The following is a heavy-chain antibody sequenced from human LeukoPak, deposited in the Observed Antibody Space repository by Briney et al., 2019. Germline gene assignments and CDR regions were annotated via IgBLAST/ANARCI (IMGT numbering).Heavy chain of an antibody. Sequence: PSETLSLTCTVSGGSISSYYWSWIRQAPGKGLEWIGYIYYSGSTNYNPSLKSRVTISVDTSKNQFSLKLSSVTAADTAVYYCARLATMVRGVISAGYFDYWGQGTLVTVSS. V-gene: IGHV4-59*08. J-gene: IGHJ4*02. D-gene: IGHD3-10*01. CDR1: GGSISSYY. CDR3: ARLATMVRGVISAGYFDY. CDR2: IYYSGST.